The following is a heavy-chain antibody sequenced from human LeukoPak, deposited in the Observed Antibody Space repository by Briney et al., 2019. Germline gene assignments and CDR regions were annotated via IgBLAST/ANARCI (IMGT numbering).Heavy chain of an antibody. V-gene: IGHV3-48*01. CDR1: GFTFSSYY. CDR3: ARDRTYMDV. Sequence: PGGSLRLSCAASGFTFSSYYMSWVRQAPGKGLEWVSYISSSSSTIYYADSVKGRFTISRDNAKNSLYLQMNSLRAEDTAVYYCARDRTYMDVWGKGTTVTVSS. J-gene: IGHJ6*03. CDR2: ISSSSSTI.